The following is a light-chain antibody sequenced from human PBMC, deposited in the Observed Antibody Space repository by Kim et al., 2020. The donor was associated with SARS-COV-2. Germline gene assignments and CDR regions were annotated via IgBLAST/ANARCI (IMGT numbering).Light chain of an antibody. V-gene: IGLV2-8*01. Sequence: GQYRTISCPGNSSDVGCYKYVPWYQQNPGKAPKLMIYEVTKRPSGVPDRFSGSRSGNTASLTVSGLQAEDEADYYCISYAGSNIFVFGTGTKVTVL. CDR3: ISYAGSNIFV. CDR2: EVT. CDR1: SSDVGCYKY. J-gene: IGLJ1*01.